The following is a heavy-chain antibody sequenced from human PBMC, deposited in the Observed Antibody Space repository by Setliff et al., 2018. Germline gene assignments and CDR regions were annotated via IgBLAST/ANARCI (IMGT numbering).Heavy chain of an antibody. J-gene: IGHJ6*03. V-gene: IGHV3-30*02. CDR1: GFTFFNHA. Sequence: GGSLRLSCGASGFTFFNHAMHWVRQTPGKGLEWVAMIWSDGINKYYGASVKGRFTVSRDNSKNTLYLQMNSLRAEDTAVYYCAKDLGDDGHYYYYMDVWGKGTTVTVSS. CDR2: IWSDGINK. D-gene: IGHD4-17*01. CDR3: AKDLGDDGHYYYYMDV.